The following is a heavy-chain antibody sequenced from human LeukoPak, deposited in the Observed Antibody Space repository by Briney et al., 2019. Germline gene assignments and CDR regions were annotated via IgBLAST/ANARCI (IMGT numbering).Heavy chain of an antibody. D-gene: IGHD5-18*01. V-gene: IGHV5-51*01. J-gene: IGHJ4*02. CDR2: IYPGDSDT. CDR3: ARGYPYGYRVFDY. Sequence: GESLKISCEVSGYTFTAYWIGWVRQMPGKGLEWMGIIYPGDSDTRYSPSFQGQVTISADKSISTAYLQWSSLQASDTAMYFCARGYPYGYRVFDYWGQGTLVTVPS. CDR1: GYTFTAYW.